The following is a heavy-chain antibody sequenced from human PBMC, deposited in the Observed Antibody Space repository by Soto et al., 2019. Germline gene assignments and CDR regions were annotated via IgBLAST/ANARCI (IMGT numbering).Heavy chain of an antibody. Sequence: QITLKESGHTLVRPTQTLTLTCTFSGLSLTTSGEGVIWIRQPPGKALEWLALIYWDDDKRYSPSLKSRLTVTKDSSKNQVVLTMSNMDPVDTGTYFCAHRAITGTHLDYWGQGTLVSVSS. V-gene: IGHV2-5*02. CDR2: IYWDDDK. J-gene: IGHJ4*02. CDR1: GLSLTTSGEG. CDR3: AHRAITGTHLDY. D-gene: IGHD1-20*01.